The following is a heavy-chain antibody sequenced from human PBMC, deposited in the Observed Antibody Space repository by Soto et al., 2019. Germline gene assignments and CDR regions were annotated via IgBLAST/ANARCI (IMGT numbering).Heavy chain of an antibody. D-gene: IGHD6-13*01. CDR2: ISYDASNK. J-gene: IGHJ4*02. V-gene: IGHV3-30-3*01. CDR1: GFIFSSYA. CDR3: ARERAAAVYFDY. Sequence: GGSLRLSCAASGFIFSSYAMHWVRQAPGKGLEWVAVISYDASNKYYADSVKGRFTISRDNSKNTLYLEMNSLRGEDTALYYCARERAAAVYFDYWGQTTLVTVSS.